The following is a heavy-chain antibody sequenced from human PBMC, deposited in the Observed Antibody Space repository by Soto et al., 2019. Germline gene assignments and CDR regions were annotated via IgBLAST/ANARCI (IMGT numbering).Heavy chain of an antibody. CDR3: ARDSGYGWGTAVNHYLCY. Sequence: WLRHAPGKRLEWLATIKWDASEKKYVDSVKGRFTMSRDNAKNSLYLQMASLKAGDSAVYHCARDSGYGWGTAVNHYLCYWHPGTRVTVSS. CDR2: IKWDASEK. V-gene: IGHV3-7*01. D-gene: IGHD3-10*01. J-gene: IGHJ4*01.